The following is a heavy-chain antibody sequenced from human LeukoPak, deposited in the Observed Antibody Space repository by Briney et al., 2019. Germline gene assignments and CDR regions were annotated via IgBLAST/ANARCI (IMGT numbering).Heavy chain of an antibody. CDR2: IYYSGST. V-gene: IGHV4-59*01. Sequence: SETLSLTCTVSGGSISSYYWGWIRQPPGKGLEWIGYIYYSGSTNYNPSLKSRVIISADTSKNQFSLKLSSVTAADTAVYYCARGQYDSSGYYLYYWGQGTLVTVSS. J-gene: IGHJ4*02. D-gene: IGHD3-22*01. CDR3: ARGQYDSSGYYLYY. CDR1: GGSISSYY.